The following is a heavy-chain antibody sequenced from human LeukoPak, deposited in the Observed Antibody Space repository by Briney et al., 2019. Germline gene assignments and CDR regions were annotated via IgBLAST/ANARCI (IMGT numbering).Heavy chain of an antibody. CDR3: VGRLEWELIRDAAFDI. Sequence: SETLSLTCTVSGGSMCSYFWSWIRQPPGKGLEWIGYIYHSGSTFYNPSLKSRVTISLDTSKNQFSLRLSSVTAADTAVYYCVGRLEWELIRDAAFDIWGQGTMVTVSS. J-gene: IGHJ3*02. CDR2: IYHSGST. D-gene: IGHD1-26*01. CDR1: GGSMCSYF. V-gene: IGHV4-59*01.